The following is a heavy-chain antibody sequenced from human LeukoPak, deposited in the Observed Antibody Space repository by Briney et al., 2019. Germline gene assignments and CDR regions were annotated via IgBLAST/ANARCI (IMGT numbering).Heavy chain of an antibody. V-gene: IGHV1-24*01. CDR3: ATGRYSYGIPFDY. Sequence: ASVKVSCKVSGYTLTELSMHWVRQAPGKGLEWMGGFAPEDGETIYAQKFHGRVTMTEDTSTDTAYMELSSLRSEDTAMYYCATGRYSYGIPFDYWGQGTLVTVSS. CDR1: GYTLTELS. CDR2: FAPEDGET. D-gene: IGHD5-18*01. J-gene: IGHJ4*02.